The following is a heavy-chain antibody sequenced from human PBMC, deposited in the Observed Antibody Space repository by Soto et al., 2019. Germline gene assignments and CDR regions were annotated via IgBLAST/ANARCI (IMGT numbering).Heavy chain of an antibody. CDR3: AGPYYYDSSGYYSD. CDR1: GYTFTSYG. Sequence: GASVKVSCKASGYTFTSYGISWVRQAPGQGLEWMGWISAYNGNTNYAQKLQGRVTMTTDTSTSTAYMELRSLRPDGTAVYYCAGPYYYDSSGYYSDWGQGTLVTVSS. V-gene: IGHV1-18*01. CDR2: ISAYNGNT. D-gene: IGHD3-22*01. J-gene: IGHJ4*02.